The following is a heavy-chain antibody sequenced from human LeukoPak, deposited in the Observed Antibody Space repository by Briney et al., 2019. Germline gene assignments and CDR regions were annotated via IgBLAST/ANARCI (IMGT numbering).Heavy chain of an antibody. CDR2: INPNGGGI. J-gene: IGHJ5*02. Sequence: ASVQVSCKASGYIFTDYYIHWVRQAPGRGLEWMGFINPNGGGIHYSQKFRGRVTMTRDTSINTIYMELTSLRSDDTAVYYCARDESSAGHPGGNWFDPWGQGTLVTVSS. CDR3: ARDESSAGHPGGNWFDP. CDR1: GYIFTDYY. D-gene: IGHD3-10*01. V-gene: IGHV1-2*02.